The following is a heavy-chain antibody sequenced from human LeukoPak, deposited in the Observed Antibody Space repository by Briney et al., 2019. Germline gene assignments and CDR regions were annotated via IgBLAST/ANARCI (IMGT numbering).Heavy chain of an antibody. V-gene: IGHV4-34*01. Sequence: SDTLSLTCAVSGGSFSGYYWSWIRQSPEQGLVWIGEINYSGSTIYNPSLTSRVTISMDTTKKRCSLELTSVTAADTAVYYCARRGAWNAWNFDYWGQGSLVTVSS. D-gene: IGHD1-1*01. CDR1: GGSFSGYY. J-gene: IGHJ4*02. CDR3: ARRGAWNAWNFDY. CDR2: INYSGST.